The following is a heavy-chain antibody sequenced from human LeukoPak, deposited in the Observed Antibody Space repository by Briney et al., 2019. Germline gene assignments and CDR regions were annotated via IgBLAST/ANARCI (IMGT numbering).Heavy chain of an antibody. J-gene: IGHJ4*02. CDR2: IKQDGSEK. V-gene: IGHV3-7*01. CDR3: ARDYYTDSSGLFDY. Sequence: GGSLRLSCAASGFTFSRYWMSWVRQGPGKGLEWVAIIKQDGSEKYYVDSVKGRFTISRDNAKNSLYLQMNSLRAEDTAVYYCARDYYTDSSGLFDYWGQGTLVTVSS. CDR1: GFTFSRYW. D-gene: IGHD3-22*01.